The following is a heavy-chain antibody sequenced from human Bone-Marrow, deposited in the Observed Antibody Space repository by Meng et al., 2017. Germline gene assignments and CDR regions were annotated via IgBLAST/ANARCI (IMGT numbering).Heavy chain of an antibody. CDR3: ARDRVGAQNDAFDI. Sequence: SVKVSCKASGGTFSSYAISWVRQAPGQGLEWMGGIIPIFGTANYAQKFQGRVTITADESTSTAYMGLSSLRSEDTAVYYCARDRVGAQNDAFDIWGQGTMVTVSS. V-gene: IGHV1-69*13. CDR2: IIPIFGTA. CDR1: GGTFSSYA. D-gene: IGHD1-26*01. J-gene: IGHJ3*02.